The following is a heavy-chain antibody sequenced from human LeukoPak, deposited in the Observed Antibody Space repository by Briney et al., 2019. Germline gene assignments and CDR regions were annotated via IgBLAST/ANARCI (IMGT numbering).Heavy chain of an antibody. CDR2: ISSSSSYI. J-gene: IGHJ4*02. Sequence: GGSLRLSCAASGFTFSDYYMNWIRQAPGKGLEWVSSISSSSSYIYYADSVKGRFTISRDNAKNSLYLQMNSLRAEDTAVYYCAREVWSSGYSIDYWGQGTLVTVSS. CDR1: GFTFSDYY. V-gene: IGHV3-21*01. D-gene: IGHD3-22*01. CDR3: AREVWSSGYSIDY.